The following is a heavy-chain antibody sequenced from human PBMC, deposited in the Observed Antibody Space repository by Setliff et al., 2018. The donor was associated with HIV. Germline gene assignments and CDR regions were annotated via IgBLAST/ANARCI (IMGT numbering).Heavy chain of an antibody. CDR3: ARSVPRYCSGGSCYPPLFDY. CDR2: IYYTGST. J-gene: IGHJ4*02. V-gene: IGHV4-30-4*08. Sequence: PSETLSLTCTVSGGSINSGHYYWSWIRHHPGKGLEWIGYIYYTGSTYFNPSLKSRVTLSVDTSKNQFSLKLSSVTAADTAVYYCARSVPRYCSGGSCYPPLFDYWGQGTLVTAPQ. D-gene: IGHD2-15*01. CDR1: GGSINSGHYY.